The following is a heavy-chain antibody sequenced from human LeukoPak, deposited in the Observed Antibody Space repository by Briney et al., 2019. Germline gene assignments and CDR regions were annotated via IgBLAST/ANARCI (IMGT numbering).Heavy chain of an antibody. CDR2: IIPIFGTA. CDR3: ASSLVVVPAVSDWFDP. J-gene: IGHJ5*02. V-gene: IGHV1-69*05. D-gene: IGHD2-2*01. CDR1: GGTFSSYA. Sequence: ASVKVSCKASGGTFSSYAISWVRQAPGQGLEWMGRIIPIFGTANSAQKLLGRVTITTDEYTSTAYMELSSLRSEDTAVYYCASSLVVVPAVSDWFDPWGQGTLVTVSS.